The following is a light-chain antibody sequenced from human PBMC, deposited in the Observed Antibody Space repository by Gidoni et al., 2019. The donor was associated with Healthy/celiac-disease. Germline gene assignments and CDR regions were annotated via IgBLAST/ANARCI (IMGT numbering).Light chain of an antibody. CDR1: QSISSW. CDR3: QQYNSYPWT. CDR2: KAS. J-gene: IGKJ1*01. V-gene: IGKV1-5*03. Sequence: DIHMTQSPSTLSASVGDRVTITCRASQSISSWLAWYQQKPGKAPKLLIYKASSLESGVPSRSSGSGSGTEFTLTISSLQPDDFATYYCQQYNSYPWTFGQGTKVEIK.